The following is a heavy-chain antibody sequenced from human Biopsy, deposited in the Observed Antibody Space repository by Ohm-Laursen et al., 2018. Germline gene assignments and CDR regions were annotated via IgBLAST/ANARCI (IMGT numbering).Heavy chain of an antibody. J-gene: IGHJ3*02. CDR2: INIDGSGT. D-gene: IGHD3-16*01. CDR3: TRVYRYGLDAFDM. Sequence: SLRLSCTASGFTFNSYWMHWVRQAPGKGLVWVSRINIDGSGTKYADSVKGRFTVSRDNAKNTLYLQMNSLTAEDTAIYYCTRVYRYGLDAFDMWGQGTMVTVS. CDR1: GFTFNSYW. V-gene: IGHV3-74*03.